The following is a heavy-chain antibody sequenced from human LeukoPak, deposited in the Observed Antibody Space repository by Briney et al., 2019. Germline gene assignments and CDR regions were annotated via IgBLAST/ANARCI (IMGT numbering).Heavy chain of an antibody. D-gene: IGHD4-11*01. CDR3: ARGEDYKSSRFDP. CDR1: GVPVTGYD. V-gene: IGHV4-59*02. CDR2: IDYSGAI. Sequence: SGTLSLTCAASGVPVTGYDWNWIRQPPGKGLEWVGYIDYSGAIKYKPSLKSRVTISIDTSKNQFSLKLSSVTAADTAVYYCARGEDYKSSRFDPWGQGTLVTVSS. J-gene: IGHJ5*02.